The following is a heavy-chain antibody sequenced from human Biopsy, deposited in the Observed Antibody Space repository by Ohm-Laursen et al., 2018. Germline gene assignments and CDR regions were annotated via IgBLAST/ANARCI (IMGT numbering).Heavy chain of an antibody. CDR3: AAPFQYYDSWGGYPPFDH. CDR1: GGTFSNYA. D-gene: IGHD3-3*01. V-gene: IGHV1-69*10. J-gene: IGHJ4*02. Sequence: ASVKVSCKASGGTFSNYAISWVRQAPGEGLEWMGGIIAVSGLVNYAPKFQGRVSITADKSTTTAYMELSNLKSEDTAVYYCAAPFQYYDSWGGYPPFDHWGQGTLVTVSS. CDR2: IIAVSGLV.